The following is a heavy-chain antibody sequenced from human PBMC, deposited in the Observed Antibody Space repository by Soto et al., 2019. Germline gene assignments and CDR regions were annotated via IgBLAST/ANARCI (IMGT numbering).Heavy chain of an antibody. CDR3: ARDRATVTGNWLDP. J-gene: IGHJ5*02. Sequence: QVQLVQSGAEVKKPGASVKVSCKASGYTFTGHYMHWVRQAPGQGLEWMGCINPNSGVTNYAQTFQDRITMTRDTSISTAYMELSRPRYDDTAIYYCARDRATVTGNWLDPWGQGTLVTVSS. CDR2: INPNSGVT. D-gene: IGHD4-17*01. CDR1: GYTFTGHY. V-gene: IGHV1-2*02.